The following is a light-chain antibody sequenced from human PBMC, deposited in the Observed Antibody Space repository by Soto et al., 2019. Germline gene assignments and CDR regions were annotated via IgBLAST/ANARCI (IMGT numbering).Light chain of an antibody. J-gene: IGLJ2*01. CDR3: STWDDSLRGLV. CDR2: SNH. Sequence: QPVLTQPPSASGAPGHGISISCSGSSSNIGGNSVSWYRQVPGTAPKLLIFSNHQRPSGVPDRFSGSKSGTSASLAISGLQSEDEADYYCSTWDDSLRGLVFGGGTKVTVL. V-gene: IGLV1-44*01. CDR1: SSNIGGNS.